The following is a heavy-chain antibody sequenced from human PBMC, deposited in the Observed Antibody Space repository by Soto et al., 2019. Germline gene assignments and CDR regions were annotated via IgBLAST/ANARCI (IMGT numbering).Heavy chain of an antibody. CDR2: IVGDSGAT. V-gene: IGHV1-18*01. D-gene: IGHD3-10*01. CDR3: ARVAGCGSGTSHFDT. Sequence: QVQLMQSGTEVAKPGASVKVSCKTSGKTDGTYGLSWVRQAPGQGVEWMGWIVGDSGATVYAQKFQARVSMYTDGSTNTDYVELRSLTSDDSALYYGARVAGCGSGTSHFDTWGQGTLVSVSS. J-gene: IGHJ1*01. CDR1: GKTDGTYG.